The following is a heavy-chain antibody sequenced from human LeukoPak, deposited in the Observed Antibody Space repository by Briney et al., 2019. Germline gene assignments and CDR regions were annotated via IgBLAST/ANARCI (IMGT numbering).Heavy chain of an antibody. Sequence: SETLSLTCAVYGGSFSGYYWSWIRQPPGKGLEWIGEINHSGSTNYNPSLKSRVAISVDTSKNQFSLKLSSVTAADTAVYYCARGVAAAGGSWGQGTLVTVSS. CDR2: INHSGST. V-gene: IGHV4-34*01. J-gene: IGHJ5*02. D-gene: IGHD6-13*01. CDR1: GGSFSGYY. CDR3: ARGVAAAGGS.